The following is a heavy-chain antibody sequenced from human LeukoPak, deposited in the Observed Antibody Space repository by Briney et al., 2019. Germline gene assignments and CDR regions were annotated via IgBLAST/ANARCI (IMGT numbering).Heavy chain of an antibody. CDR3: ARVTAGSTYNWFDP. J-gene: IGHJ5*02. CDR1: GFTFSSYS. CDR2: ISSSSSYI. V-gene: IGHV3-21*01. Sequence: GGSLRLSCAASGFTFSSYSMNWVRQAPGKGLEWVSSISSSSSYIYYADSVKGRFTISRDNAKNSLYLQMNSLRAEDTAVYYCARVTAGSTYNWFDPWGQGTLVTVSS. D-gene: IGHD1-20*01.